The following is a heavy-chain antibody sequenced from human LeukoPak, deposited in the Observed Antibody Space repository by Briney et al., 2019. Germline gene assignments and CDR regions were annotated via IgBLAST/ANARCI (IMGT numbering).Heavy chain of an antibody. J-gene: IGHJ4*02. CDR2: ISGSGGST. CDR1: GFTFSSYA. D-gene: IGHD4-17*01. Sequence: GGSLRLSCAASGFTFSSYAMSCVRQAPGKGLEWVSAISGSGGSTYYADSVKGRFTISRDNSKNTLYLQMNSLRAEDTAVYYCATTTTAPRGYWGQGTLVTVSS. CDR3: ATTTTAPRGY. V-gene: IGHV3-23*01.